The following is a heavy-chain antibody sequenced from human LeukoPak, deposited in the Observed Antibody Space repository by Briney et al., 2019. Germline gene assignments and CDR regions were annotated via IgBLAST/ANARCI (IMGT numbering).Heavy chain of an antibody. J-gene: IGHJ4*02. Sequence: GRSLRLSCAASGFSFSDYAMHWVRQAPGKGLELVAIVSLDGANKYYADSVKGRFTVSRGNSENTLYLQMNSLRAEDTAIYYCAKDYYSGSGTPRGYFFDHWGQGSLVAVSS. V-gene: IGHV3-33*05. CDR3: AKDYYSGSGTPRGYFFDH. D-gene: IGHD3-10*01. CDR2: VSLDGANK. CDR1: GFSFSDYA.